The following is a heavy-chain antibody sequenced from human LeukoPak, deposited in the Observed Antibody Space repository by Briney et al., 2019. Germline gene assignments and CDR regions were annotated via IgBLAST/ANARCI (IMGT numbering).Heavy chain of an antibody. CDR2: IYYSGST. CDR1: GGSISSYY. D-gene: IGHD3-22*01. J-gene: IGHJ4*02. CDR3: ARDPDSSGYYYD. V-gene: IGHV4-59*01. Sequence: SETLSLTCTVSGGSISSYYWSWIRQPPGKGLEWIGYIYYSGSTNYNPSLKSRVTISVDTSKNQFSLKLSSVTAADTAVYYCARDPDSSGYYYDWGQGTLVTVSS.